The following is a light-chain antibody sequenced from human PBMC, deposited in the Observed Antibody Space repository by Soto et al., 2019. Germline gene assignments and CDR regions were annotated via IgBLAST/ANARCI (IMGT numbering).Light chain of an antibody. CDR3: CSYVSSIYV. CDR1: SSDVGSYNL. J-gene: IGLJ1*01. V-gene: IGLV2-23*01. CDR2: EDN. Sequence: QSALTQPASVSGSPGQSITISCTGTSSDVGSYNLVSWYQQHPGKAPKLMIYEDNKRPSGVSNRFSGSKSSNTASLTISGLQAEDEADYYCCSYVSSIYVFGTGTKVTVL.